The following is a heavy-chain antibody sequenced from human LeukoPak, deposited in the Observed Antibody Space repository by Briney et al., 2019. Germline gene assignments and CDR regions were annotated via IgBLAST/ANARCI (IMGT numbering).Heavy chain of an antibody. CDR1: GFTPSNYA. J-gene: IGHJ4*02. CDR2: ISSNGGST. D-gene: IGHD2-2*01. Sequence: GGCLRLSCSAYGFTPSNYAMHWVRQAPGKGLEYVSAISSNGGSTYYADSVKGRFTISRDNSKNTLYLQMSSLRAEDTAVFYCVKDDGAYCSSTSCYRSLDYWGQGTLVTVSS. V-gene: IGHV3-64D*09. CDR3: VKDDGAYCSSTSCYRSLDY.